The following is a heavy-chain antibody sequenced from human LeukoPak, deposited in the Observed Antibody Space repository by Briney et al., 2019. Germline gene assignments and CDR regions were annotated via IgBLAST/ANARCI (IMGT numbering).Heavy chain of an antibody. CDR2: INPSGGST. D-gene: IGHD1-26*01. J-gene: IGHJ4*02. Sequence: ASVKVSCEASGYTFTSYGISWVRQAPGQGLEWMGIINPSGGSTSYAQKFQGRVTMTRDTSTSTVYMELSSLRSEDTAVYYCARDGASSGSCDYWGQGTLVTVSS. CDR1: GYTFTSYG. CDR3: ARDGASSGSCDY. V-gene: IGHV1-46*01.